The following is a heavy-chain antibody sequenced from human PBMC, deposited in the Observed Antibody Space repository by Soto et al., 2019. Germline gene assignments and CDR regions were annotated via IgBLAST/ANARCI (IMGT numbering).Heavy chain of an antibody. CDR1: GFTFSSYG. Sequence: QVQLVESGGGVVQPGRSLRLSCAAYGFTFSSYGMHWVRQAPGKGLEWVAVIWYDGSNKYYADSVKGRFTISRDNSKNTLYLQMNSLRAEDTAVYYCARDPTPQGSYADYWGQGTLVTVSS. V-gene: IGHV3-33*01. CDR3: ARDPTPQGSYADY. CDR2: IWYDGSNK. J-gene: IGHJ4*02. D-gene: IGHD3-16*01.